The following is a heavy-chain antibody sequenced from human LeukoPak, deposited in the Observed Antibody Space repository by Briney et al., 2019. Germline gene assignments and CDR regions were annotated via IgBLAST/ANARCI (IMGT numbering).Heavy chain of an antibody. D-gene: IGHD5-12*01. J-gene: IGHJ4*02. V-gene: IGHV3-74*01. CDR2: INSDGSIT. CDR3: ARVRATFSPHFDN. CDR1: GFTLSRYG. Sequence: GGSLRLSCAASGFTLSRYGMNWVRQAPGKGLVWVSRINSDGSITNYADSAKGRFTISRDNAKNTLYLQMNSLRAEDTAVYYCARVRATFSPHFDNWGQGTLVTVSS.